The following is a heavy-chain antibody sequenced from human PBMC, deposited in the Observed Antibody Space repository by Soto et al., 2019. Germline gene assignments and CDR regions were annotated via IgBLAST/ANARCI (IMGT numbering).Heavy chain of an antibody. CDR2: ISWNSGNI. Sequence: GGSMRISCAASGLTFDDYAMHWVRQAPGKGLEWVSSISWNSGNIDYADSVKGRFTVSRDNANNFLYLHMSSLRPEDTALYFCAKDVSITTSYLAHWGQGTLVTVSS. V-gene: IGHV3-9*01. CDR3: AKDVSITTSYLAH. D-gene: IGHD1-1*01. J-gene: IGHJ4*02. CDR1: GLTFDDYA.